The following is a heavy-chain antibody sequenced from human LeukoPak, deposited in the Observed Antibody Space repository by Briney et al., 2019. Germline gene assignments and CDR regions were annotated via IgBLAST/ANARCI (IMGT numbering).Heavy chain of an antibody. CDR3: VRDRLTSGSYFFDY. D-gene: IGHD1-26*01. CDR1: AFTFSDYS. V-gene: IGHV3-48*01. CDR2: ISGRSSTI. Sequence: GGSLRLSCAASAFTFSDYSMNWVRQAPGKGLECISYISGRSSTIYYADSVRGRFTISRDNAKNSMYLQMNSLRAEDTAVYYCVRDRLTSGSYFFDYWGQGTVVTVSS. J-gene: IGHJ4*02.